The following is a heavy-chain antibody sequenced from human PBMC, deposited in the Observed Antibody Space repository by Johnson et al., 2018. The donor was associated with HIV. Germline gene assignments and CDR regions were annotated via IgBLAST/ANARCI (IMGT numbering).Heavy chain of an antibody. CDR3: AKDPATIAAAEGAFDI. Sequence: VQLMESGGGLVQPGGSLRLSCAASGFTFSSYGMHWVRQAPGKGLEWVAVIWYDGSNRYYADSVKGRFTISRDNSKNTLYLQMNSLRAEDTAVYYCAKDPATIAAAEGAFDIWGQGTMVTVSS. CDR1: GFTFSSYG. CDR2: IWYDGSNR. D-gene: IGHD6-13*01. V-gene: IGHV3-33*06. J-gene: IGHJ3*02.